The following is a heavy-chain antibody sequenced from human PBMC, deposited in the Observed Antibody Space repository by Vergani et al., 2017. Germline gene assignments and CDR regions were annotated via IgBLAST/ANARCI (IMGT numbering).Heavy chain of an antibody. Sequence: EGQLVESGGGLVKPGGSLRLSCAASEFTFSDVWMSWVRQAPGKGLEWVARIKSNADGGSADYAGSVKGRFIISRDDSKNFLSLQMNSLKIEDTALYFCTAEKEVAFYYSYYHMDVWGKGTTVTVSS. J-gene: IGHJ6*03. CDR3: TAEKEVAFYYSYYHMDV. V-gene: IGHV3-15*01. CDR1: EFTFSDVW. CDR2: IKSNADGGSA. D-gene: IGHD2-21*01.